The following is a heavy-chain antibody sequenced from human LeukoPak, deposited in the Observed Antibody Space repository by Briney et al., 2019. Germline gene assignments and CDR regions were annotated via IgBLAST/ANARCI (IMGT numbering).Heavy chain of an antibody. CDR2: LSRGGSTT. D-gene: IGHD2-8*01. V-gene: IGHV3-23*01. CDR3: AKEQRIRHCSEGVCMEGYYFDY. J-gene: IGHJ4*02. CDR1: GFNFNMFA. Sequence: GGSLRLSCTGSGFNFNMFAMNWVRQGPGQGLEWVSGLSRGGSTTNYADPVKGRFTISRDKSKNMVFLQMNSLRPEDTAVYYCAKEQRIRHCSEGVCMEGYYFDYWGQGTLVTVSS.